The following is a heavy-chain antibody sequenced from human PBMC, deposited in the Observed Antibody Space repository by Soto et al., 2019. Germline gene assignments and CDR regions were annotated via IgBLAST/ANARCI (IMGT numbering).Heavy chain of an antibody. D-gene: IGHD6-13*01. Sequence: PSETLSLTCAVYGGSFSGYYWSWIRQTPGKGLEWIGEIDHSGSIKYNPSLESRVSISLDASRNQFSLKLSSVTAADSAVFYCATGGGEAPGTWGQGTLVTVSS. V-gene: IGHV4-34*01. CDR2: IDHSGSI. CDR3: ATGGGEAPGT. CDR1: GGSFSGYY. J-gene: IGHJ4*02.